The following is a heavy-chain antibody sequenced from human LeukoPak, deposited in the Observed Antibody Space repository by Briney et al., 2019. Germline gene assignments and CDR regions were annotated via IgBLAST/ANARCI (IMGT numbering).Heavy chain of an antibody. CDR1: GFTFSSYG. D-gene: IGHD5-12*01. CDR2: IRYDGSNK. Sequence: GGSLRLSCAASGFTFSSYGMHWVRQAPGKGLEWVAFIRYDGSNKYYADSVKGRFTISRDNSKNTLYLQINSLGAEDTAVYYCAKNVGYSGGWRFDYWGQGTLVTVSS. CDR3: AKNVGYSGGWRFDY. V-gene: IGHV3-30*02. J-gene: IGHJ4*02.